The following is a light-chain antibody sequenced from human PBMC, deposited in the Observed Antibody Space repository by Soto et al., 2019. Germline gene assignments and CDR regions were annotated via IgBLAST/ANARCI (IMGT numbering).Light chain of an antibody. CDR1: SSDIGGYKY. Sequence: QSALTQPASVSGSLGQSITISCTGTSSDIGGYKYVFWYQQHPGKAPKLIIFEVSNRPSGVSDRFSGSNSGNTASLTISGLQAEDEADYYCTSYSRYRVLVFGGGTKLTVL. CDR3: TSYSRYRVLV. CDR2: EVS. J-gene: IGLJ3*02. V-gene: IGLV2-14*01.